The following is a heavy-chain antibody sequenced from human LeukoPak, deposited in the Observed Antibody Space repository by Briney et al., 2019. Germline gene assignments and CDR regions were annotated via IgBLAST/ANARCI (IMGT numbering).Heavy chain of an antibody. V-gene: IGHV3-30-3*01. Sequence: PGGSLRLSCAASGFTFSSYAMHWVRQAPGKGLEWVAVISYDGSNKYYADSVKGRFTISRDNPKNTLYLQMNSLRAEDTAVYYCARPHSLAARPRYFDYWGQGTLVTVSS. CDR2: ISYDGSNK. J-gene: IGHJ4*02. D-gene: IGHD6-6*01. CDR1: GFTFSSYA. CDR3: ARPHSLAARPRYFDY.